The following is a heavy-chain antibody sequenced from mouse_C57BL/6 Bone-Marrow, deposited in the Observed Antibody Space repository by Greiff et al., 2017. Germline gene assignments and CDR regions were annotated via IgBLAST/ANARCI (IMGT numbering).Heavy chain of an antibody. J-gene: IGHJ2*01. CDR1: GFNIKDYY. CDR2: IDPEDGDT. Sequence: VHVKQSGAELVRPGASVKLSCTASGFNIKDYYMHRVKQRPEQGLEWIGRIDPEDGDTEYAPKFQGKATMTADTSSNTAYLQLSSLTSEDTAVYYCTRLGLFDYWGQGTTLTVSS. CDR3: TRLGLFDY. D-gene: IGHD4-1*01. V-gene: IGHV14-1*01.